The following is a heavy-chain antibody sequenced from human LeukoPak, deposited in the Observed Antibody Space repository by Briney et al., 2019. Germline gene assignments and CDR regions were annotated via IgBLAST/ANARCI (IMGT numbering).Heavy chain of an antibody. CDR3: GENLGIAAAGY. CDR2: IIPIFGTA. J-gene: IGHJ4*02. CDR1: GGTFSSYA. D-gene: IGHD6-13*01. V-gene: IGHV1-69*05. Sequence: GASVKVSCKASGGTFSSYAISWVRQAPGQGLEWMGRIIPIFGTANYAQKFQGRVTITTDESTSTAYMELSSLRSEDTAVYYCGENLGIAAAGYWGQGTLVTVSS.